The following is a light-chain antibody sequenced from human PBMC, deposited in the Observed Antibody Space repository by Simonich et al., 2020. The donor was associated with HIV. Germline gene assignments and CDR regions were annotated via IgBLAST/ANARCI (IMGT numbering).Light chain of an antibody. CDR2: GAS. V-gene: IGKV3-20*01. CDR3: QQYGSSPMT. CDR1: QNIAGN. J-gene: IGKJ1*01. Sequence: EIVMTQSPATLSVSPGERATLSCRASQNIAGNLAWYQQKPGQAPRLLIYGASSRATGIPDRCSGSGSGTDFTLTISRLEPEDFAVYYCQQYGSSPMTFGQGTKVEIK.